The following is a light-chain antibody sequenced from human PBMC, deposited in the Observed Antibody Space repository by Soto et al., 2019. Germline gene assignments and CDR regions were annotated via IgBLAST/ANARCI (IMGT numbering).Light chain of an antibody. CDR1: SSNIGRSA. V-gene: IGLV1-36*01. J-gene: IGLJ1*01. CDR2: YDD. Sequence: QSVLTQSSSVSEAPGQTVTISCSGSSSNIGRSAVNWYQQVPGKAPRLLVYYDDMLPSGVSDRFSGSKSGTSASLAISGLQSDDEADYYCAAWDGSLRGYVFGTGTKVTVL. CDR3: AAWDGSLRGYV.